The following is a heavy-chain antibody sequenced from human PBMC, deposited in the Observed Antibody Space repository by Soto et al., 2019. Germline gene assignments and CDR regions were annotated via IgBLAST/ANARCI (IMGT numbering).Heavy chain of an antibody. J-gene: IGHJ6*02. CDR3: AQGWNYHLEGGFYYSGMDV. V-gene: IGHV3-23*01. D-gene: IGHD1-7*01. CDR2: ITSDGGTT. Sequence: GGSLRLSCVASGFTFNNFGMTWVRQAPGKGLEWVSGITSDGGTTYYADSVKGRLTISRDNSKNTLYAQVNSLRDEDTAVYYCAQGWNYHLEGGFYYSGMDVWGQGTTVTVSS. CDR1: GFTFNNFG.